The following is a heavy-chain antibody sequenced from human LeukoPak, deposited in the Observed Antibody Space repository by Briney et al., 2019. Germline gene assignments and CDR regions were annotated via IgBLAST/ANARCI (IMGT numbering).Heavy chain of an antibody. CDR1: GFTFSSYA. CDR3: AGIYDYVWGSYRAAGYYYYYGMDV. J-gene: IGHJ6*02. CDR2: ISGSGGST. D-gene: IGHD3-16*02. V-gene: IGHV3-23*01. Sequence: LSGGSLRLSCAASGFTFSSYAMSWVRQAPGKGLEWVSAISGSGGSTYYADSVKGRFTISRDNSKNTLYLQMNSLRAEDTAVYYCAGIYDYVWGSYRAAGYYYYYGMDVWGQGTTATVSS.